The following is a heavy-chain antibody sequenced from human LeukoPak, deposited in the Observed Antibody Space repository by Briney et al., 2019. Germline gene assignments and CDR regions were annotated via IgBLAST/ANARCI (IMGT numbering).Heavy chain of an antibody. D-gene: IGHD6-19*01. V-gene: IGHV3-48*04. CDR1: GFSFSNSA. Sequence: GGSLRLSCTVSGFSFSNSAMNWVRQAPGKGLEWVSYISRDSGTIYYADSVKGRFSISRDSARNSLYLQMNSLRAEDTAVYYSARGPYTGGHYFDYWGQGTLATVSS. J-gene: IGHJ4*02. CDR2: ISRDSGTI. CDR3: ARGPYTGGHYFDY.